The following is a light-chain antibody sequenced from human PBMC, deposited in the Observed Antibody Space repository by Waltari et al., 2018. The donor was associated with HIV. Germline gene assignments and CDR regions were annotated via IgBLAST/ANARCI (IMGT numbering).Light chain of an antibody. CDR2: EVS. Sequence: DIVMTQTPPSLSVTPGQPASFSCNSSQSLKHTDGKTYLYWYLQRPGQSPQVLIYEVSKRYTGVPDRFSGSVSGTHFTLKIARVEAEDVGSYYCMQSLHLLYTFGQGTKLEIK. CDR1: QSLKHTDGKTY. V-gene: IGKV2D-29*02. CDR3: MQSLHLLYT. J-gene: IGKJ2*01.